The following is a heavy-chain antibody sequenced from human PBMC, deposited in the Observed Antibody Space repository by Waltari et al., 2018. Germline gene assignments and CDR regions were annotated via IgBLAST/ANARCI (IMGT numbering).Heavy chain of an antibody. V-gene: IGHV3-53*02. CDR3: ARSSTAMAHFDY. Sequence: EVQLVETGGGLIQPGGSLRLSCSPPGCTGHGNYMSVVRQAPGKGLEWGSVIYSGGSTYYADSVKGRFTIPRDNSKNTLYLQMNSLRAEDTAVYYCARSSTAMAHFDYWGQGTLVTVSS. J-gene: IGHJ4*02. D-gene: IGHD5-18*01. CDR1: GCTGHGNY. CDR2: IYSGGST.